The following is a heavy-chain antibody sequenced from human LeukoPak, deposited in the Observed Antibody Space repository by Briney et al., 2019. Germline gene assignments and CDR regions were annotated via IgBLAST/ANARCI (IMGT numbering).Heavy chain of an antibody. J-gene: IGHJ6*03. CDR2: ISGSGDTT. D-gene: IGHD5/OR15-5a*01. Sequence: GGSLRLSCVASEFTFNSYAMNWVRQAPGKGLEWVSTISGSGDTTYYADSVRGRFTISRDKSKNTVFLQINSLRADDTAVYYCAKALRAAHRPVYTYYYMDVWGKGTTVTVSS. V-gene: IGHV3-23*01. CDR3: AKALRAAHRPVYTYYYMDV. CDR1: EFTFNSYA.